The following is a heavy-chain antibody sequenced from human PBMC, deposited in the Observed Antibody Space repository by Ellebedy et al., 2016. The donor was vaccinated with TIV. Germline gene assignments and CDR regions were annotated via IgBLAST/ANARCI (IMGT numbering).Heavy chain of an antibody. D-gene: IGHD2-8*01. CDR1: GYTFTTYA. CDR3: ARGVYAMGNFDY. Sequence: AASVKVSCKASGYTFTTYAMHWVRQAPGQGLEWMGRINAGNGNTKYSQKFQGRVTITRDTSASTAYMELSSLRSEDTAVYYCARGVYAMGNFDYWGQGTLVTVSS. V-gene: IGHV1-3*01. CDR2: INAGNGNT. J-gene: IGHJ4*02.